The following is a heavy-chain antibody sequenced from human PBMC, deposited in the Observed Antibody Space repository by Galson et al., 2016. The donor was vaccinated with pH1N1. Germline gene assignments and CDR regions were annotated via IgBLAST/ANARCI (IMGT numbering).Heavy chain of an antibody. V-gene: IGHV3-48*03. D-gene: IGHD3-3*01. Sequence: SLRLSCAASGFTFSSYEMNRVRQAPGRGLEWVSYISSSGSTIYYADSVKGRFTISRDNAKNSLDLQMNSLRAEDTAVYYCARNSIFGVVIKMYGMDVWGQGTTVTVSS. CDR3: ARNSIFGVVIKMYGMDV. CDR2: ISSSGSTI. J-gene: IGHJ6*02. CDR1: GFTFSSYE.